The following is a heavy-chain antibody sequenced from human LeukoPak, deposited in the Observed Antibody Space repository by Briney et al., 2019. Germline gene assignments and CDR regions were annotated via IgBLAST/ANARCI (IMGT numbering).Heavy chain of an antibody. CDR1: GFTFSTYS. Sequence: GGSLRLSCAGSGFTFSTYSMNWVRQAPGKGLEWVSSITRSSDYIFHADSVKGRFTISRDNAKNSLYLQMNSLRAEDTAVYYCAREMSTIQDLDYWGQGTLVTVSS. J-gene: IGHJ4*02. CDR3: AREMSTIQDLDY. CDR2: ITRSSDYI. D-gene: IGHD5-24*01. V-gene: IGHV3-21*01.